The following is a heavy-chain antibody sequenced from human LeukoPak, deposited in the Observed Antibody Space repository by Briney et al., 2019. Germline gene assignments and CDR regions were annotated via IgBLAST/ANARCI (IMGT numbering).Heavy chain of an antibody. Sequence: SVKVSCKASGGTFSSHGISWVRQAPGQGLEWMGRIIPIFDTSNYAQKFQGRVTITADESTSTAYMELSSLRSEDTAVYYCARTHCSGGSCYSTIDYWGQGTLVTVSS. CDR3: ARTHCSGGSCYSTIDY. D-gene: IGHD2-15*01. CDR2: IIPIFDTS. V-gene: IGHV1-69*13. J-gene: IGHJ4*02. CDR1: GGTFSSHG.